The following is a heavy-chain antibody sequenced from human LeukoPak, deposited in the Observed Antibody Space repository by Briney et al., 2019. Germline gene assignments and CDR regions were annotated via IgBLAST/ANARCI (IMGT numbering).Heavy chain of an antibody. CDR1: GFTFSSYS. J-gene: IGHJ4*02. D-gene: IGHD2-2*01. V-gene: IGHV3-21*01. Sequence: GGSLRLSCAVSGFTFSSYSMNWVRQAPGKGLEWVSSIGSSSSYIYYADSVKGRFTISRDNAKNSLYLQMNSLRAEDTAVYYCARDGPLGYCSSTSCYPLDYWGQGTLVTVSS. CDR3: ARDGPLGYCSSTSCYPLDY. CDR2: IGSSSSYI.